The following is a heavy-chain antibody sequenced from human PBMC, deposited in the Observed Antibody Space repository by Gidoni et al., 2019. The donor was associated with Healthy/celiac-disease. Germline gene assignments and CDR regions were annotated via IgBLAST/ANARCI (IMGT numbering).Heavy chain of an antibody. Sequence: QVQLVESGGGVVQPGRSLRLSFAASGFTFSSSGMHWVRQAPGQGLEWVAVIWYDGSNTYYADSVEGRLTISRDNSKDTLYLQMNSLRAEDTAVYYCAREKGGAAALGGFDYWGQGTLVTVSS. CDR1: GFTFSSSG. CDR2: IWYDGSNT. CDR3: AREKGGAAALGGFDY. J-gene: IGHJ4*02. V-gene: IGHV3-33*01. D-gene: IGHD6-13*01.